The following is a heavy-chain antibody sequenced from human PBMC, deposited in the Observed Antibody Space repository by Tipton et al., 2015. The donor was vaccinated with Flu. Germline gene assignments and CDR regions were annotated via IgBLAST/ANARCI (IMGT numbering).Heavy chain of an antibody. CDR3: VKDMGVAAVTEYGLDV. CDR1: GFSFEDYT. CDR2: ISWNSDTT. Sequence: PLRLSCAASGFSFEDYTMHWVRQAPGKGLEWVSLISWNSDTTYYADSVKGRFTISRDNSKNSLYLHMNSLRTEDTALYYCVKDMGVAAVTEYGLDVWGQGTTVTVSS. D-gene: IGHD2-21*02. J-gene: IGHJ6*02. V-gene: IGHV3-43*01.